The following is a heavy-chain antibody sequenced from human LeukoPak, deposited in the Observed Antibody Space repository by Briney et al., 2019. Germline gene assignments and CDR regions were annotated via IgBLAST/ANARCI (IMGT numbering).Heavy chain of an antibody. CDR2: IYHSGTT. Sequence: SETLSLTCTVSGGSIGSYYWSWIRQPPGKGLECIGYIYHSGTTNYNPSPKSRVTISADTSKNQFSLKLTSVTAADTAIYYCARQRDYADYLDAFDVWGQGTMVTVSS. J-gene: IGHJ3*01. V-gene: IGHV4-59*08. CDR3: ARQRDYADYLDAFDV. D-gene: IGHD4-17*01. CDR1: GGSIGSYY.